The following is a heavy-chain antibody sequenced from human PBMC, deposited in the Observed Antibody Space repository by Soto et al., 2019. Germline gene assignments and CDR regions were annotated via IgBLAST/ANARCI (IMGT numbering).Heavy chain of an antibody. CDR3: AKVRTIAARYFDH. CDR2: IYFNGRT. CDR1: GDSIRSGNYY. Sequence: QVQLQESGPGLVKPSQTLSLTCTVSGDSIRSGNYYWSWIRQHPGRGLEWIGYIYFNGRTYYNPSLESRVNISLDMSQNQFSLEVNAVTVADTAVYCCAKVRTIAARYFDHWGQGTLVTVSS. V-gene: IGHV4-31*03. D-gene: IGHD6-6*01. J-gene: IGHJ4*02.